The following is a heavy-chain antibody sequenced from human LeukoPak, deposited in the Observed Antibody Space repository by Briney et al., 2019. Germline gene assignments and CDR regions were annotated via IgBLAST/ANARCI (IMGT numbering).Heavy chain of an antibody. D-gene: IGHD1-26*01. CDR3: ARETTTLDY. J-gene: IGHJ4*02. CDR1: GFLFSSYG. V-gene: IGHV3-33*01. Sequence: PGRSLSLSCAASGFLFSSYGMHWVRQAPGKGLEGGAVVWYDGSNKFYADSVKGRFTISRDNSKNTLYLQMNSLRAEDTAVYYCARETTTLDYWGQGTLVTVSS. CDR2: VWYDGSNK.